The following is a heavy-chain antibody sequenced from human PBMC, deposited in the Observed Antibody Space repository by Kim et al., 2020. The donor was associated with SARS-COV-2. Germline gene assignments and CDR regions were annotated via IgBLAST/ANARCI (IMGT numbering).Heavy chain of an antibody. J-gene: IGHJ6*02. D-gene: IGHD3-3*01. Sequence: YAKKCQGRVTMTRDTSISTAYMELSRLRSDDTAVYYCARDGDTIFGVGDVWGQGTTVTVSS. V-gene: IGHV1-2*02. CDR3: ARDGDTIFGVGDV.